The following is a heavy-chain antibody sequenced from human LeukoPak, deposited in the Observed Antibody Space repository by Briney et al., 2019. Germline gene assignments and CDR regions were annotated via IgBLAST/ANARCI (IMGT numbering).Heavy chain of an antibody. CDR2: ISGSGGST. V-gene: IGHV3-23*01. CDR1: GFTFSTYA. CDR3: AKDRSGWPKGEDY. Sequence: GGSLRLSCAASGFTFSTYAMSWVRQAPGKGLEWVSAISGSGGSTYYADSVKGRFTISRDNSKNTLYLQMNSLRAEDTAAYYCAKDRSGWPKGEDYWGQGTLVTVSS. D-gene: IGHD6-19*01. J-gene: IGHJ4*02.